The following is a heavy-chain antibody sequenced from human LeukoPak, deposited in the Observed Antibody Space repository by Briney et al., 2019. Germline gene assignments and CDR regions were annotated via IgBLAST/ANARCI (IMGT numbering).Heavy chain of an antibody. CDR1: GGSISNYY. CDR3: ARQSIPYYMDV. D-gene: IGHD2-21*01. Sequence: SETLSLTCTVSGGSISNYYWSWIRQPPGKGLEWIGYIYTSGSTNYNPSLKSRVTISVDTSKNQFSLKLSSVTAADTAVYYCARQSIPYYMDVWGKGTTVTVSS. V-gene: IGHV4-4*09. J-gene: IGHJ6*03. CDR2: IYTSGST.